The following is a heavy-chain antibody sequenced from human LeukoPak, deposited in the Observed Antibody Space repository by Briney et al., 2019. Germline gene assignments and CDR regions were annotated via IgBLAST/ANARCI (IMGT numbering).Heavy chain of an antibody. CDR3: AKQTDSSAWYLGFDY. V-gene: IGHV3-23*01. CDR2: ICGAGGST. Sequence: PGGSLRLSCAASGFTFSTYAMSWVRQAPGKGLECVSTICGAGGSTYYADSVKGRFTISRDNSKNTLYLQMNSLRAEDTALYYCAKQTDSSAWYLGFDYWGQGTLVTVSS. D-gene: IGHD6-19*01. CDR1: GFTFSTYA. J-gene: IGHJ4*02.